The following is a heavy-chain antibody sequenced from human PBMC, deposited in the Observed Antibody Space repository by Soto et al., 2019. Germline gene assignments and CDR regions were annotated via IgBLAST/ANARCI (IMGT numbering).Heavy chain of an antibody. J-gene: IGHJ4*02. V-gene: IGHV3-9*01. CDR1: GFTFSDSA. Sequence: EMQLVESGGGLVQPGRSLRLSCVASGFTFSDSAMHWVRQVPGTGLEWVSGISWNSGSIGYADSVKGRFTISRDNANNSLNLQMNSLTLEDTALYYCAKIAVAGHYFDHWGQGTLVTVSS. D-gene: IGHD6-19*01. CDR3: AKIAVAGHYFDH. CDR2: ISWNSGSI.